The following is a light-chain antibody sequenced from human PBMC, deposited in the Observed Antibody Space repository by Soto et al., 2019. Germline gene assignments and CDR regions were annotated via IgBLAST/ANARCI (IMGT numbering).Light chain of an antibody. CDR2: AAS. V-gene: IGKV3D-15*01. CDR3: QQYDNWPTLGT. J-gene: IGKJ1*01. CDR1: QSVRSE. Sequence: EIVMTQSPATLSVSPGERATLSCRASQSVRSELAWYHQISGQPPRLLIYAASSRATGIPSRLSGSGSGTVFTLSISRLHSEDFAVYYWQQYDNWPTLGTFGQGTKVDIK.